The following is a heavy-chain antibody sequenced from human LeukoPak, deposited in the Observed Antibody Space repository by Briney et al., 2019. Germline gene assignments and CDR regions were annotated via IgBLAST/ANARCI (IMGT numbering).Heavy chain of an antibody. CDR2: ISYDGSNK. CDR3: AGGHATDY. Sequence: PGGSLRLSCAASGFTFSSYAMHWVRQAPGKGLEWVAVISYDGSNKYYADSVKGRFTISRDNSKNTLCLQMNSLRAEDTAVYYCAGGHATDYWGQGTLVTVSS. J-gene: IGHJ4*02. CDR1: GFTFSSYA. V-gene: IGHV3-30*04.